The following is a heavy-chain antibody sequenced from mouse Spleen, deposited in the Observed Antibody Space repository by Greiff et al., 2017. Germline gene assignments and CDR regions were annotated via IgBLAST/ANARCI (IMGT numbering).Heavy chain of an antibody. CDR2: IYPGDGDT. Sequence: QVQLQQSGAELVKPGASVKISCKASGYAFSSYWMNWVKQRPGKGLEWIGQIYPGDGDTNYNGKFKGKATLTADKSSNTAYLQLSSLTSEDTAVYYCTTYLYGSSYVGYWGQGTTLTVSS. D-gene: IGHD1-1*01. J-gene: IGHJ2*01. V-gene: IGHV1-80*01. CDR3: TTYLYGSSYVGY. CDR1: GYAFSSYW.